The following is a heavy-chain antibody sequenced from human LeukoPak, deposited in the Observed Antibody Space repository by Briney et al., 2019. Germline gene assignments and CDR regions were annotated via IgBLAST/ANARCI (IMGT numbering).Heavy chain of an antibody. CDR1: GYSFTNYW. CDR3: TGHIRGSGTYPVDF. D-gene: IGHD3-10*01. V-gene: IGHV5-51*01. CDR2: IYPGDFDT. Sequence: GESLKISCKASGYSFTNYWIGWVRQMPGKVLEWMGIIYPGDFDTRYSPSFQGQVTISVDKSISTAYLQWSSLKASDTAMYYCTGHIRGSGTYPVDFWGQGTLVTVSS. J-gene: IGHJ4*02.